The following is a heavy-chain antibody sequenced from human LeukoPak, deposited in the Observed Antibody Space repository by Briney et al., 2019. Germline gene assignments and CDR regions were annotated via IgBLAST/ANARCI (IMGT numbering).Heavy chain of an antibody. CDR2: IYYSGST. J-gene: IGHJ3*02. D-gene: IGHD3-22*01. CDR3: ARGCRLTEYYYDSSGYYYGDAFDI. CDR1: GGSISSSSYY. V-gene: IGHV4-39*01. Sequence: SETLSLTCTVSGGSISSSSYYWGWIRQPPGKGLEWIGSIYYSGSTYYNPSLKSRVTISVDTSKNQFSLKLSSVTAADTAVYYCARGCRLTEYYYDSSGYYYGDAFDIWGQGTMVTVSS.